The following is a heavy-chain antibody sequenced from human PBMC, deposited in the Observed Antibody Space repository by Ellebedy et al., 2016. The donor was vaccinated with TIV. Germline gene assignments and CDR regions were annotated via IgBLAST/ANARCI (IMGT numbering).Heavy chain of an antibody. CDR2: ISTGNRNT. V-gene: IGHV1-18*01. J-gene: IGHJ4*02. CDR3: ARAQSTAIFSF. CDR1: GYMFTNFP. Sequence: AASVKVSCKASGYMFTNFPIAWVRQAPGQGLEWMGWISTGNRNTNYAQKFQGRVTLTTETFTNTAYMELTNLKSDDTAVYYCARAQSTAIFSFWGQGTLVTVSS. D-gene: IGHD3-3*02.